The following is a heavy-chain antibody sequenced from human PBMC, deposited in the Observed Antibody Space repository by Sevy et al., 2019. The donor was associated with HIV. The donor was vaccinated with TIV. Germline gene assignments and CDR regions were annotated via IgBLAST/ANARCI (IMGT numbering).Heavy chain of an antibody. J-gene: IGHJ6*03. Sequence: LLQLRETLSLTCTVSGASINSDYWTWIRQPPGKGLEWIGNIYYSGDTYYNPSLKSRVAISVDSSKNHFSLRLTSVTAADTAVYYCARTHFSNHCAYQGPWSRCRTYSYYMDVWGEGTTVTVSS. CDR1: GASINSDY. D-gene: IGHD3-16*01. V-gene: IGHV4-59*13. CDR2: IYYSGDT. CDR3: ARTHFSNHCAYQGPWSRCRTYSYYMDV.